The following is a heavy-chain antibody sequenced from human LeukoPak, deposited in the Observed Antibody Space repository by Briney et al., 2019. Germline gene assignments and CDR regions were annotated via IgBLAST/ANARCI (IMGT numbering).Heavy chain of an antibody. J-gene: IGHJ4*02. Sequence: GGSLRLSCAASGFTFSSYAMSWVRQAPRKGLVWVSRISTDGYTTNYADFVQGRFTASRDNTKNTWSLEMNSLRAEDTAVYYCVVGGSPGYWGQGTLVTVSS. CDR1: GFTFSSYA. D-gene: IGHD2-15*01. CDR3: VVGGSPGY. V-gene: IGHV3-74*01. CDR2: ISTDGYTT.